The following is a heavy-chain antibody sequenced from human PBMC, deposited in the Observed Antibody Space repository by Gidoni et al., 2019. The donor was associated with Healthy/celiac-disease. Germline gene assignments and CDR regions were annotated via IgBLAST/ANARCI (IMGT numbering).Heavy chain of an antibody. D-gene: IGHD6-19*01. Sequence: EVQLVESGGGLVQPGRSLRLSCAASGFTFDDYAMHWVRQAPGKGLEWVSGISWNSGSIGYADSVKGRFTISRDNDKNSLYLQMNSLRAEDTALYYCAKDAIAVAGTEAFDIWGQGTMVTVSS. CDR1: GFTFDDYA. CDR2: ISWNSGSI. CDR3: AKDAIAVAGTEAFDI. J-gene: IGHJ3*02. V-gene: IGHV3-9*01.